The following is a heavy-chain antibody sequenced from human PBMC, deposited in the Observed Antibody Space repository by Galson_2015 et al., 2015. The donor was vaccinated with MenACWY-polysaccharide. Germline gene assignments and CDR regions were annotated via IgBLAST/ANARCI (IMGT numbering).Heavy chain of an antibody. V-gene: IGHV3-49*03. CDR2: IRSKAYGGKP. CDR1: GFNFGDYG. D-gene: IGHD3-22*01. CDR3: TRFSAYFHYNSGSFYAFDI. Sequence: SLRLSCAASGFNFGDYGVIWLRQAPGKGLEWISLIRSKAYGGKPEYAASVKGRFTMSRDASKRIAYLYMKSLNTEDTAVYYCTRFSAYFHYNSGSFYAFDIWGQGTMVTVSS. J-gene: IGHJ3*02.